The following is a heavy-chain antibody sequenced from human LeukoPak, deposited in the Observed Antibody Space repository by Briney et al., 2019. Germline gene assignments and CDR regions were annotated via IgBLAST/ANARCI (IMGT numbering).Heavy chain of an antibody. V-gene: IGHV3-30*18. CDR3: AKSYYDFWSGYYQTFDY. D-gene: IGHD3-3*01. J-gene: IGHJ4*02. Sequence: GGSLRLSCAASGFIFSTYDMHWVRQAPGKGLEWVAVISYDRSNKYYADSAKGRFTISRDNSKNTLYLQMNSLRAEDTAVYYCAKSYYDFWSGYYQTFDYWGQGTLVTVSS. CDR2: ISYDRSNK. CDR1: GFIFSTYD.